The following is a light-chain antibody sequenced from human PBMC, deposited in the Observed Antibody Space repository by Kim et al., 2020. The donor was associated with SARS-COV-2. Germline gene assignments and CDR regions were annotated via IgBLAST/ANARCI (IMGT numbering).Light chain of an antibody. V-gene: IGLV3-21*04. CDR2: YDS. J-gene: IGLJ3*02. CDR3: QVWDSSSDSWV. CDR1: NIGSKS. Sequence: SYELTQPPSVSVAPGKTARITCGGNNIGSKSVHWYQQKPSQAPVLVIYYDSDRPSGIPERFSGSNSGNTATLTISRVEAGDEADYYCQVWDSSSDSWVFGGGTQLTVL.